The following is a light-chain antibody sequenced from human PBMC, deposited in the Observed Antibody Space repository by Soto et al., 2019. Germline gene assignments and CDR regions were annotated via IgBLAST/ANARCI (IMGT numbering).Light chain of an antibody. J-gene: IGLJ1*01. CDR1: MSDVGRYNY. Sequence: QSVLNQPASVSGSPGQSITISCTGTMSDVGRYNYVSWYQQYPGKAPKAMIYDVSNRPSGVSNRFSGSKSGNTASLTISGLQAEDEADYYCNSYAGTSTPYIFGTGTKVTVL. V-gene: IGLV2-14*03. CDR3: NSYAGTSTPYI. CDR2: DVS.